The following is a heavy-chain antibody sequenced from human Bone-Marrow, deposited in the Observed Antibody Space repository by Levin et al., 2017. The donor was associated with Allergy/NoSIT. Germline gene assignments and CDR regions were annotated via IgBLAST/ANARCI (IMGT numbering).Heavy chain of an antibody. J-gene: IGHJ4*02. V-gene: IGHV3-30-3*01. Sequence: PGGSLRLSCSVSGLTFSSDAMHWVRQAPGKGLEWVSVISYDGGNKFYADSVKGRFTVSRDNSNSTLYLQMNSLRPEDTAVYYCARDPVSVVIVPPAQYVALDFWGQGTLVTVSS. CDR2: ISYDGGNK. D-gene: IGHD2-2*01. CDR3: ARDPVSVVIVPPAQYVALDF. CDR1: GLTFSSDA.